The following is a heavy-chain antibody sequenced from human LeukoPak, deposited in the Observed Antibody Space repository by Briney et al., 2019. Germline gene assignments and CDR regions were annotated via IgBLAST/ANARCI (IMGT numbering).Heavy chain of an antibody. J-gene: IGHJ5*02. CDR2: ISSSAGST. Sequence: GGSLRLSCAASGFTFSSYAMTWVRQAPGKGLEWVSSISSSAGSTYYADSVKGRFTISRDNSKNTLYLQMNSLRAEDTAVYYCARDAYYYGSGSYYNLELCGVDSNWFDPWGQGTLVTVSS. CDR3: ARDAYYYGSGSYYNLELCGVDSNWFDP. CDR1: GFTFSSYA. V-gene: IGHV3-23*01. D-gene: IGHD3-10*01.